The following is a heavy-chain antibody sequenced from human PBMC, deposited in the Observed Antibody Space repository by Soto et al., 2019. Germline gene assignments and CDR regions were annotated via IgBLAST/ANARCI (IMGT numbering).Heavy chain of an antibody. CDR2: IHYSGTT. D-gene: IGHD5-18*01. CDR1: GGSISGSSHY. J-gene: IGHJ5*02. CDR3: ARGAYAYGYDTWFDP. V-gene: IGHV4-39*01. Sequence: PSETLSLTFTVSGGSISGSSHYWGWVRQAPGSGLEWIGSIHYSGTTYYNPSLKSRVSIPVDTSNNQISLKLNSVTAADTAVYYCARGAYAYGYDTWFDPWGQGTLVTVSS.